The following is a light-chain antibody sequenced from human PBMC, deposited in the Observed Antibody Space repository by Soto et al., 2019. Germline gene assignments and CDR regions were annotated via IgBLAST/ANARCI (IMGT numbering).Light chain of an antibody. V-gene: IGKV1-39*01. CDR2: SAS. Sequence: DIQMAQSPCPRSASFAYGFTITWLASQSISTYLNWYQQKPGKAPKLLIYSASSLQSGVPSRFSGSGSGTDFTLTISSLQPEDFGTYYCQQSFSTPRTFGQGTKVDIK. J-gene: IGKJ1*01. CDR1: QSISTY. CDR3: QQSFSTPRT.